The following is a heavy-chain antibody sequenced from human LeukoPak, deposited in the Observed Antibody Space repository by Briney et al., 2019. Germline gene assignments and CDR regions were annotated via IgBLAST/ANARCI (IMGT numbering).Heavy chain of an antibody. CDR3: ARSQSQSGSYRYYSAY. D-gene: IGHD3-16*02. CDR2: VYYSGNS. J-gene: IGHJ4*02. V-gene: IGHV4-61*08. Sequence: SETLSLTCSVSGVSVGSAGYYWTWLRQPPGKGLEWIGYVYYSGNSNYNPILKSRVTMSLDPSNNQFSLKLSSVTAADTAVYYCARSQSQSGSYRYYSAYWGQGTLVAVSS. CDR1: GVSVGSAGYY.